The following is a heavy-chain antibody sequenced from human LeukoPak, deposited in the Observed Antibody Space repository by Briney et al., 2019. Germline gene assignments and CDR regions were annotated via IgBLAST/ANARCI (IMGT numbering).Heavy chain of an antibody. J-gene: IGHJ4*02. V-gene: IGHV3-21*01. D-gene: IGHD2-21*01. Sequence: GGSLRLSCAASGFTFSSYSMNWVRQAPGKGLEWVSSISSSSSYIYYADSVKGRFTISRDNAKNSLYLQMNSLRAEDTAVYYCARDAKGKLQGFDYWGQGTLVTVSS. CDR1: GFTFSSYS. CDR3: ARDAKGKLQGFDY. CDR2: ISSSSSYI.